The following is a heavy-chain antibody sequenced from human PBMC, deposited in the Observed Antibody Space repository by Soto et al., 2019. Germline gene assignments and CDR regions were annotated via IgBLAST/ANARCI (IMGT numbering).Heavy chain of an antibody. Sequence: PGGSLRLSCAASGFTFSSYWMSWVRQAPGKGLEWVANIKQDGSEKYYVDSVKGRFTISRDNAKNSLYLQMNSLRAEDTAVYYCARFTRIGWQRFDYWGQGTMGTVSS. D-gene: IGHD6-19*01. CDR3: ARFTRIGWQRFDY. CDR1: GFTFSSYW. J-gene: IGHJ4*02. CDR2: IKQDGSEK. V-gene: IGHV3-7*05.